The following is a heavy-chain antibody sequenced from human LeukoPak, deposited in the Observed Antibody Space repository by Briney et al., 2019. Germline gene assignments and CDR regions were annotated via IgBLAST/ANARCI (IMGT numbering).Heavy chain of an antibody. Sequence: GESLKISCKGSGYSFTSYWIGWVRQMPGEGLEWMGIIYPGDSDTRYSPSFQGQVTISADKSISTAYLQWSSLKASDTAMYYCARLNLRLGYYYGMDVWGQGTTVTVSS. CDR2: IYPGDSDT. V-gene: IGHV5-51*01. CDR3: ARLNLRLGYYYGMDV. J-gene: IGHJ6*02. D-gene: IGHD5-12*01. CDR1: GYSFTSYW.